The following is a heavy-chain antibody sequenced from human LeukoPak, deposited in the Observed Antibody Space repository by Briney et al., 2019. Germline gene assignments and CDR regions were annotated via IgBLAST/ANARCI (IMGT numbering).Heavy chain of an antibody. D-gene: IGHD3-3*01. Sequence: GGSLRLSCAVSGVNFSSYWMSWVRQAPGKGLEWVANIKQDGSEEYYVDSVKGRFTISTDNAKNSLYLQMNSLRAEDTAVYYCARDAYYDFWSGYPRYFDYWGQGTLVTVSS. J-gene: IGHJ4*02. V-gene: IGHV3-7*01. CDR3: ARDAYYDFWSGYPRYFDY. CDR2: IKQDGSEE. CDR1: GVNFSSYW.